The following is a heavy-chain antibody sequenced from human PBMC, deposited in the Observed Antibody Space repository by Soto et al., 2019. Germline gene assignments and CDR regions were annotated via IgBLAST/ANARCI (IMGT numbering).Heavy chain of an antibody. CDR3: ARVRFRYSSSWFDY. J-gene: IGHJ4*02. D-gene: IGHD6-13*01. V-gene: IGHV3-7*01. CDR2: IKQDGSEK. Sequence: GGSLRLSCAASGFTFSSYWMSWVRQAPGKGLEWVANIKQDGSEKYYVDSVKGRFTISRDNAKNSLYLQMNSLRAEDTAVYYCARVRFRYSSSWFDYWGQGTLVTVSS. CDR1: GFTFSSYW.